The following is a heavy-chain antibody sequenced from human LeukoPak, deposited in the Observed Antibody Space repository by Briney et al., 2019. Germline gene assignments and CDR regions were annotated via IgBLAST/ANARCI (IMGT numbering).Heavy chain of an antibody. D-gene: IGHD6-13*01. V-gene: IGHV4-34*01. CDR2: INHSGST. J-gene: IGHJ5*02. CDR1: GGSFSGYY. CDR3: ARGVRSSWYVGSGGSNWFDP. Sequence: SETLSLTCAVYGGSFSGYYWSWIRQPPGKGLEWIGEINHSGSTNYNPSLKSRVTISVDTSKNQFSLKLSSVTAAGTAVYYCARGVRSSWYVGSGGSNWFDPWGQGTLVTVSS.